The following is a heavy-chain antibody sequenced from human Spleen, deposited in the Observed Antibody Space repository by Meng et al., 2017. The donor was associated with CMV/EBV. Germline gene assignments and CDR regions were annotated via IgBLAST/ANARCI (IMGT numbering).Heavy chain of an antibody. CDR2: IYYSGAT. Sequence: SETLSLTCSVAGGSINSRDYYWSWARQYPGRGLEWVGHIYYSGATYYTPSLRGRLIISLATSKTQSSLRLSAVTAADRAVYYWARVSMNFRLRAPGAFDIWGQGTMVTVSS. V-gene: IGHV4-31*03. D-gene: IGHD2/OR15-2a*01. J-gene: IGHJ3*02. CDR3: ARVSMNFRLRAPGAFDI. CDR1: GGSINSRDYY.